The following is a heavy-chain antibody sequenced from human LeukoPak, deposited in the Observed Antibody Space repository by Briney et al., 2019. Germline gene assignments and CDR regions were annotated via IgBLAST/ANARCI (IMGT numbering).Heavy chain of an antibody. CDR1: GFTFSSYS. J-gene: IGHJ4*02. CDR2: ISSSSTYI. Sequence: GGSLRLSCAASGFTFSSYSMNWVRQAPGKGLEWVSSISSSSTYIYYADSVQGRFTISRDNAKNSLYLQMNSLSADDTAVYYCARADYDSSGTFDYWGQGTLVTVSS. V-gene: IGHV3-21*01. CDR3: ARADYDSSGTFDY. D-gene: IGHD3-22*01.